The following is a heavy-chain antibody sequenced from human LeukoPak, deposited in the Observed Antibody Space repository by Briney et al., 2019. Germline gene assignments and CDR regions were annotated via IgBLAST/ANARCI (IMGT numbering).Heavy chain of an antibody. CDR1: GGSISSYY. Sequence: SETLSLTCTVSGGSISSYYWSWIRQPPGKGLEWVGYIYYSGSTNYNPSLKSRVTISVDTSKNQFSLKLSSVTAADTAVYYCARDANKDFWSGYYPVDWGQGTLVTVSS. CDR2: IYYSGST. D-gene: IGHD3-3*01. J-gene: IGHJ4*02. V-gene: IGHV4-59*12. CDR3: ARDANKDFWSGYYPVD.